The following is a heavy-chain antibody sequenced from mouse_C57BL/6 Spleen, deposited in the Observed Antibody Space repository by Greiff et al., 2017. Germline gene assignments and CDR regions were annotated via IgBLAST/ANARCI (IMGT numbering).Heavy chain of an antibody. CDR3: ARYYGSSYVGYFEG. D-gene: IGHD1-1*01. CDR1: GYTFTSYW. J-gene: IGHJ1*03. V-gene: IGHV1-69*01. CDR2: IDPSDSYT. Sequence: QVQLQQPGAELVIPGASVKLSCKASGYTFTSYWMHWVKQRPGQGLEWIGEIDPSDSYTNYNQKFKGKSTLTVDKSSSTAYMQLSSLTSEDSAVYYCARYYGSSYVGYFEGWGTGTTVTVSS.